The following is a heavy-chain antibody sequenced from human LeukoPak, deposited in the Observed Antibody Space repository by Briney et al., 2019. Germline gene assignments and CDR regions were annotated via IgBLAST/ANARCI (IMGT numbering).Heavy chain of an antibody. CDR3: ARVGYGSGSRPRYFDY. V-gene: IGHV1-18*01. J-gene: IGHJ4*02. Sequence: ASVKVSCKASGYTFSNYGISWVRQAPGQGLEWMGWISGYNGDTNYPQKRQGRVTMTTDTSTSTAYMELRSLRSDDTAVYCCARVGYGSGSRPRYFDYWGQGTLVTVSS. D-gene: IGHD3-10*01. CDR2: ISGYNGDT. CDR1: GYTFSNYG.